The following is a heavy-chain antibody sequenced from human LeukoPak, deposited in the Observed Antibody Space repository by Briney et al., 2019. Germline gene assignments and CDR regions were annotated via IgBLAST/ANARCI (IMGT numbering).Heavy chain of an antibody. J-gene: IGHJ4*02. V-gene: IGHV4-59*08. CDR2: FYYSGST. D-gene: IGHD3-22*01. CDR3: ARATYYYDSSGYYMYYFDY. Sequence: PSETLSLTCTVSGGSISTYFWSWIRQPPGKGLEWIGYFYYSGSTNYNPSLKSRVTISVDTSKNQFSLKLSSVTAADTAVYYCARATYYYDSSGYYMYYFDYWGQGTLVTVSS. CDR1: GGSISTYF.